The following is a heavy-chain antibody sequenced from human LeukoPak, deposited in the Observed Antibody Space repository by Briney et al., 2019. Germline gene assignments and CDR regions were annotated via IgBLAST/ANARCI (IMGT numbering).Heavy chain of an antibody. CDR2: ISSSSSTI. CDR1: GFTFSSYS. V-gene: IGHV3-48*04. J-gene: IGHJ4*02. Sequence: GGSLRLSCAASGFTFSSYSMLWVRQAPGKGLEWVSYISSSSSTIYYADSVKGRFTISRDNAKNSLYLQMNTLRAEDTAVYYCARDRHKYNYDSGGYPPYWGQGTLVTVSS. D-gene: IGHD3-22*01. CDR3: ARDRHKYNYDSGGYPPY.